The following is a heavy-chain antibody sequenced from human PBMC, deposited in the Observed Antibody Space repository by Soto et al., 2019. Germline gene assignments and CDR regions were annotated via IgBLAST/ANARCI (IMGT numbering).Heavy chain of an antibody. V-gene: IGHV3-7*03. D-gene: IGHD6-19*01. CDR2: INQDGGAT. J-gene: IGHJ4*02. CDR1: GFTFISSF. Sequence: GSLTLSCVASGFTFISSFMGWIRQAPRKGLEWMANINQDGGATYYVDSVEGRFTISRDNTKDSLYLQMNSLRGEDTAIYYCARYYRGSGRYFFDYWGQGTPVTSPQ. CDR3: ARYYRGSGRYFFDY.